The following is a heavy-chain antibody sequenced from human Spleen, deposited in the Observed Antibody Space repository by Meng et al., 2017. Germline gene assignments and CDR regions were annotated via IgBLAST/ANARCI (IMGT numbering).Heavy chain of an antibody. D-gene: IGHD1-26*01. V-gene: IGHV1-2*02. Sequence: QVHRVRLGAEVKKPGASGKVSCEASGDTLTGYYLHWVRQAPGQGLEWMGWVNPNTGATTYAQDFQGRVTMNRDTSITTAYLELSRLRSDDTAVYYCARGSWFYFNYWGQGTLVTVSS. J-gene: IGHJ4*02. CDR1: GDTLTGYY. CDR2: VNPNTGAT. CDR3: ARGSWFYFNY.